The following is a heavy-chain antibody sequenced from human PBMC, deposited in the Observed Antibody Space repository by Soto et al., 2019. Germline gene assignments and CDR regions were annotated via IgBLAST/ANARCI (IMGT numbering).Heavy chain of an antibody. CDR3: ERSTRNVLLRFLEWLRGHYGMHV. D-gene: IGHD3-3*01. V-gene: IGHV2-26*01. Sequence: QVTLKESGPVLVKPTETLTLTCTVSGFSLSNARMGVSWIRQPPGKALEWLAHIFSNDEKSYSTSLKSRLTIPQAAAQSQMLLTPPNMYPVDTAPYHCERSTRNVLLRFLEWLRGHYGMHVWGQGTTVNVSS. CDR1: GFSLSNARMG. J-gene: IGHJ6*02. CDR2: IFSNDEK.